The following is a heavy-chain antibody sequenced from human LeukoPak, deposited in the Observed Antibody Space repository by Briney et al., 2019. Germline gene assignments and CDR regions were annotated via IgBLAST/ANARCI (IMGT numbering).Heavy chain of an antibody. D-gene: IGHD2-8*01. V-gene: IGHV4-59*01. J-gene: IGHJ4*02. Sequence: PSETLSLTCTVSGGSISSYYWSWIRQPPGKGLEWIGYIYYSGSTNYNPSLKSRVTISVDTSKNQFSLKLSSATAADTAVYYCARDGGLYPFDYWGQGTLVTVSS. CDR2: IYYSGST. CDR3: ARDGGLYPFDY. CDR1: GGSISSYY.